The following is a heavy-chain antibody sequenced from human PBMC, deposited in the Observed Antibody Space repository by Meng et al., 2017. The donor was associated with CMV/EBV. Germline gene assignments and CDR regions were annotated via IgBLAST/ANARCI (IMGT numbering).Heavy chain of an antibody. CDR2: IIPVVGIA. D-gene: IGHD6-13*01. V-gene: IGHV1-69*04. CDR3: ARDRVYSSTWLGSPETDYFHNGLDV. Sequence: SVKVSCKASGYTFTGYHMHWVRQAPGQGLEWMGRIIPVVGIANYAQKFQGRVTITADKPRSTAYMELSSLRSDDTAVYYCARDRVYSSTWLGSPETDYFHNGLDVWGQGTAVTVSS. J-gene: IGHJ6*02. CDR1: GYTFTGYH.